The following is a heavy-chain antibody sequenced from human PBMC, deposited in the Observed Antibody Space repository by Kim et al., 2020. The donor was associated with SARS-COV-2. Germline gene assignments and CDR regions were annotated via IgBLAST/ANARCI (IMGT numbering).Heavy chain of an antibody. D-gene: IGHD3-10*01. CDR1: GYTFDTFS. CDR3: AREGSGSYNWLDP. CDR2: INGGNGNT. Sequence: ASVKVSCKGSGYTFDTFSRYWLRQAPGQRLEWMGWINGGNGNTRYSQNFQGRVTFTRDASATTAFMELTSLPFKDTAVYYCAREGSGSYNWLDPWGQGTL. V-gene: IGHV1-3*01. J-gene: IGHJ5*02.